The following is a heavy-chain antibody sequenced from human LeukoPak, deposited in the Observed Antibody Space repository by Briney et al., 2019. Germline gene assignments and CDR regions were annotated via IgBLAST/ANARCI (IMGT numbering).Heavy chain of an antibody. CDR1: GFTFSSYS. D-gene: IGHD3-3*01. Sequence: GGSLRLSCAASGFTFSSYSINWVRQAPGKGLEWVSSISSSSSYIYYADSVKGRFTISRDNAKNSLDLQMNSLRAEDSAVYYCARERIWNGYYFFDYWGQGTLVTVSS. V-gene: IGHV3-21*01. CDR3: ARERIWNGYYFFDY. CDR2: ISSSSSYI. J-gene: IGHJ4*02.